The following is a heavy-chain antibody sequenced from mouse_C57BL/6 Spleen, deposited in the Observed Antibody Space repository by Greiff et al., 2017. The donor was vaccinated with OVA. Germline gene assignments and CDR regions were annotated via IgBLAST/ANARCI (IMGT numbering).Heavy chain of an antibody. J-gene: IGHJ3*01. D-gene: IGHD1-1*01. CDR2: LLPGSGST. Sequence: VQLQQSGAELMKPGASVKLSCKATGYTFTGYWIEWVKQRPGHGLEWIGELLPGSGSTNYNEKFKGKATFTADTSSNTAYMQRSSLTTEDSAIYDGAREGSRDYGSSSWFAYWGQGTLVTVSA. V-gene: IGHV1-9*01. CDR3: AREGSRDYGSSSWFAY. CDR1: GYTFTGYW.